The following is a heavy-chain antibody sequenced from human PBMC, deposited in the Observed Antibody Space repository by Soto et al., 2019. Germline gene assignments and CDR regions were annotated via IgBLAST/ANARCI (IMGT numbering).Heavy chain of an antibody. J-gene: IGHJ6*02. CDR3: ASRHCSGGSCYNPGFDFYYAMDV. CDR2: IFFTGNI. D-gene: IGHD2-15*01. Sequence: SETLSLTCTVSGASLSSISYYWGWIRQPPGKGLEWVGSIFFTGNIYYNPSLKSRVTISVDTSRNQFSLMVNSVTAADTAVYYCASRHCSGGSCYNPGFDFYYAMDVWGQGTTVTVSS. V-gene: IGHV4-39*01. CDR1: GASLSSISYY.